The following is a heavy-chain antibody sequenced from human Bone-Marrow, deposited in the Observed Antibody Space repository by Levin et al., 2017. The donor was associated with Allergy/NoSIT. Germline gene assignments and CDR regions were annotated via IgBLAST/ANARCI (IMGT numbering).Heavy chain of an antibody. J-gene: IGHJ4*02. CDR1: GFIFRSFY. D-gene: IGHD6-19*01. CDR3: VRDHGSGWNGGVYPDF. CDR2: INQGGSQK. Sequence: GGSLRLSCAASGFIFRSFYMSWVRQAPGKGLEWVANINQGGSQKEYADSVKGRFTISRDNAKNSVSLQMNSLRDEDTAVYFCVRDHGSGWNGGVYPDFWGQGTLVTVSS. V-gene: IGHV3-7*01.